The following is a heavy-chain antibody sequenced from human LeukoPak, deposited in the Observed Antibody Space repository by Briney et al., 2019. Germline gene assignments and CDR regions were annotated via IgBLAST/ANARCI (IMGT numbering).Heavy chain of an antibody. D-gene: IGHD3-22*01. Sequence: GESLKISSKCSGYSFTCYWIGGVRQMPRKGLEWMGIIYPGDTENSYSPSFQGHVTISDDTNNSPSQLQRSSLNASATVMYYCARAAYYDSSSYHFDYWGQGTLVTVSS. J-gene: IGHJ4*02. CDR2: IYPGDTEN. CDR3: ARAAYYDSSSYHFDY. CDR1: GYSFTCYW. V-gene: IGHV5-51*01.